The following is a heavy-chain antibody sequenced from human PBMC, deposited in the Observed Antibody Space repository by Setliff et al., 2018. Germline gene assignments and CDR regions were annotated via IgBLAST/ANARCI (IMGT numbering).Heavy chain of an antibody. Sequence: GGSLRLSCAASGFIFRDYTMVWVRQAPGKGLGWVAGVIQGGSGVYADSVKGRSTISRDNSRNTFFLQMNNLRAEDTATYYCAKDRVNDGYWDFDSWGQGIVVTVSS. CDR1: GFIFRDYT. CDR3: AKDRVNDGYWDFDS. J-gene: IGHJ4*02. D-gene: IGHD1-1*01. V-gene: IGHV3-23*03. CDR2: VIQGGSG.